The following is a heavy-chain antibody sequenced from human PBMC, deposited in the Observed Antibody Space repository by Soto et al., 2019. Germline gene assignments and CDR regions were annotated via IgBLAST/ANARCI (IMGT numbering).Heavy chain of an antibody. J-gene: IGHJ6*02. CDR3: ARGGDSLRYGMDV. CDR1: GGSISSYY. D-gene: IGHD2-21*02. Sequence: SETLSLTCTVSGGSISSYYWSWIRQPPGKGLEWIGYIYYSGSTKYNLSLKSRLTISADTSKNQFSLKLNSVTAADTAVYYCARGGDSLRYGMDVWGQGTTVTVSS. CDR2: IYYSGST. V-gene: IGHV4-59*01.